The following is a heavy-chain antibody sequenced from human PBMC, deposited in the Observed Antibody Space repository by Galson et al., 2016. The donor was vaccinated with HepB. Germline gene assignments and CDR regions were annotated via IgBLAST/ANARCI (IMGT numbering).Heavy chain of an antibody. CDR3: ASTDAGSDAFEV. D-gene: IGHD3-10*01. J-gene: IGHJ3*01. CDR1: GYTFGNYD. Sequence: SVKVSCKASGYTFGNYDVSWVRQAPGQGLEWMGRVSGYNGNTDYGQKVQGRVTMSIETSTNTAYMDLRGLGFDDTAVYFCASTDAGSDAFEVWGRGTLVTVSS. CDR2: VSGYNGNT. V-gene: IGHV1-18*01.